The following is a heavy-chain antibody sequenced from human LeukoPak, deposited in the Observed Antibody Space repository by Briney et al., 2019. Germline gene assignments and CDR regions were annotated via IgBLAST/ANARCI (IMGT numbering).Heavy chain of an antibody. D-gene: IGHD3-22*01. CDR3: ARDMELYYYDSSGYLAGDY. Sequence: GGSLTLSCAASGFTFSSYWMHWVRQGQGKGLMWVTRINSDGSSTSYADSVKGRFTLSRDNAKNTLYLQMNSPRAEDTAVYYCARDMELYYYDSSGYLAGDYWGQGTLVTVSS. CDR1: GFTFSSYW. CDR2: INSDGSST. J-gene: IGHJ4*02. V-gene: IGHV3-74*01.